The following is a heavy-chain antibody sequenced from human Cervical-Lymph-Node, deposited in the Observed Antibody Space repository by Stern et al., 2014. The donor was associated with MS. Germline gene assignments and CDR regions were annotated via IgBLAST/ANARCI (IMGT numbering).Heavy chain of an antibody. Sequence: VQLVQSGAEVKRPGASVKVSCKASGFTFTNYYIHWVRQAPGQGLEWMGWINANSGGTNSAQKFQDRVTMTRDTSVSTVYMDLTRLTSDDTAIYYCAKDLPTVTTPYFDYWGQGTLVTVPS. V-gene: IGHV1-2*02. CDR3: AKDLPTVTTPYFDY. CDR1: GFTFTNYY. D-gene: IGHD4-17*01. J-gene: IGHJ4*02. CDR2: INANSGGT.